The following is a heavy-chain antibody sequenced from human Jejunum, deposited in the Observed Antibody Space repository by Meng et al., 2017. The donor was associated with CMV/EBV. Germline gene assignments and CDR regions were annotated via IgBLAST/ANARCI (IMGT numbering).Heavy chain of an antibody. Sequence: FATSGFTFGSYGMHWVRQAPGKGLGWVAVIWYDGNKEFYADSVQGRFIISRDSSKRMVYLQMNSLRAEDTAIYYCAKQDATYYFDSWGPGTLVTVSS. V-gene: IGHV3-33*06. CDR3: AKQDATYYFDS. CDR1: GFTFGSYG. CDR2: IWYDGNKE. J-gene: IGHJ4*02. D-gene: IGHD2-21*01.